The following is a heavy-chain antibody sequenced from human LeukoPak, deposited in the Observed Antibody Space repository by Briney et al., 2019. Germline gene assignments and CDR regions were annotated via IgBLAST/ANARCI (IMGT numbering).Heavy chain of an antibody. Sequence: SETLSLTCTVSGGSISSYYWSWIRQAAGKGLEWIGRIYTSGSTNYNPSLKSRVTMSVDTSKNQFSLKLRYVTAPETAVYYCARISRDTAMTYGMDVWGQGTTVTVSS. V-gene: IGHV4-4*07. CDR2: IYTSGST. J-gene: IGHJ6*02. CDR3: ARISRDTAMTYGMDV. D-gene: IGHD5-18*01. CDR1: GGSISSYY.